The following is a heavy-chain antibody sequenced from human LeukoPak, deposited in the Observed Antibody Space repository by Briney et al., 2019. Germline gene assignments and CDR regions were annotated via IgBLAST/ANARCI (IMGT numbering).Heavy chain of an antibody. CDR2: ISSSGSTI. Sequence: QPGGSLRLSCAASGFTFSSYSMNWVRQAPGKGLEWVSYISSSGSTIYYADSVKGRFTISRDNAKNSLYLQMNSLRAEDTAVYYCARLPRDLITMIVVAFDYWGQGTLVTVSS. J-gene: IGHJ4*02. D-gene: IGHD3-22*01. CDR3: ARLPRDLITMIVVAFDY. V-gene: IGHV3-48*04. CDR1: GFTFSSYS.